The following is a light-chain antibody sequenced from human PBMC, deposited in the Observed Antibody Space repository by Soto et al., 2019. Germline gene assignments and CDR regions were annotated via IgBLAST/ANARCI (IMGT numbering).Light chain of an antibody. CDR2: KAS. CDR3: QHYNSYSEA. CDR1: QSISTW. V-gene: IGKV1-5*03. Sequence: DIQMAQSPSTLPASVGDRVTSSCRANQSISTWLAWYQQKPGRAPKLLIYKASTLKSGVPSRFSGSGSGTEFTLTISSLQPDDFATYYCQHYNSYSEAFGQGTKVDIK. J-gene: IGKJ1*01.